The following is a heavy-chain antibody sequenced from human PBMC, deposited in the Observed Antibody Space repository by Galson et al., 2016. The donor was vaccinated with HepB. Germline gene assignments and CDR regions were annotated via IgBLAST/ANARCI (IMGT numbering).Heavy chain of an antibody. CDR2: MNPNSGNT. V-gene: IGHV1-8*01. CDR3: ARGLLPRYFDWFYYYYGMDV. D-gene: IGHD3-9*01. CDR1: GYTFTSYD. J-gene: IGHJ6*02. Sequence: SCKASGYTFTSYDINWVRQATGQGLEWMGWMNPNSGNTGYAQKFQGRVTMTRNTSISTAYMELSSLRSEDTAVYYCARGLLPRYFDWFYYYYGMDVWGQGTTVTVSS.